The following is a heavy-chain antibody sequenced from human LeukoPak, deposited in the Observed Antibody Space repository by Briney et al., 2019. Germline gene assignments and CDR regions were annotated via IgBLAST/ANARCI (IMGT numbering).Heavy chain of an antibody. Sequence: ASVKVSCKASGYTFTSYYMHWVRQAPGQGLEWMGIINPSGGSTSYAQKFQGRVTMTRDTSISTAYMQLGRLSYDDTAVYYCARVGDDSDPWGQGSLVTVSS. CDR2: INPSGGST. D-gene: IGHD3-16*01. V-gene: IGHV1-46*01. J-gene: IGHJ5*02. CDR1: GYTFTSYY. CDR3: ARVGDDSDP.